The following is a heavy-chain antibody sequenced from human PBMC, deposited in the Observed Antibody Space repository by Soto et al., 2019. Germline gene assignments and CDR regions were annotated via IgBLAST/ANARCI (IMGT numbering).Heavy chain of an antibody. Sequence: SETLSLTCAVYGGSFSGYYWSWIRQPPGKGLEWIGEINHSGSTNYNTSLKSRVTISVDTSKNQFSLKLSSVTAADTAVYYCARFRRFLEWSSSPVHYYYYGMDVWGQVTTVTVSS. J-gene: IGHJ6*02. V-gene: IGHV4-34*01. CDR1: GGSFSGYY. D-gene: IGHD3-3*01. CDR2: INHSGST. CDR3: ARFRRFLEWSSSPVHYYYYGMDV.